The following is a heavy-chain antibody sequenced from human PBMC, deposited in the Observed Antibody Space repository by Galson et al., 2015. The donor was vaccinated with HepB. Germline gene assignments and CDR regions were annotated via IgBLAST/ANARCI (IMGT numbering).Heavy chain of an antibody. CDR2: TYYRSKWYN. CDR1: GDSVSSNSAA. D-gene: IGHD1-20*01. CDR3: ARGPASAITGAYYYYGMDV. V-gene: IGHV6-1*01. Sequence: CAISGDSVSSNSAAWNWIRQSPSRGLEWLGRTYYRSKWYNDYAVSVKSRITINPDTSKNQFSLQLNSVTPEDTAVYYCARGPASAITGAYYYYGMDVWGQGTTVTVSS. J-gene: IGHJ6*02.